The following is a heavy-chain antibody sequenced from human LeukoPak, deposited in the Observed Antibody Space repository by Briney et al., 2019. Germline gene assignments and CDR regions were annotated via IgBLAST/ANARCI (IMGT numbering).Heavy chain of an antibody. CDR2: IYSAGST. V-gene: IGHV3-53*01. J-gene: IGHJ3*02. CDR1: GFTVSSNY. Sequence: PGGSLRLSCAASGFTVSSNYMSWVRQAPGKGLEWVSVIYSAGSTYYADSVKGRFTISRDNSKNTLYLQMNSLRGEDTAVYYCARGSASDAPDSWGQGTMVTVSS. CDR3: ARGSASDAPDS. D-gene: IGHD3-3*01.